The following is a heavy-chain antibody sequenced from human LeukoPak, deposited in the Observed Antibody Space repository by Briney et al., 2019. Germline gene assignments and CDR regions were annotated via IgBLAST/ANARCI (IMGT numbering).Heavy chain of an antibody. CDR3: ARGSHGSYYDILSADDAFDI. CDR1: GYTFTSFD. Sequence: ASVKVSCKASGYTFTSFDINWMRQATGQGLEWMGWVNSNSGNTGCAQKFQGRVTMARNTSISTACMELSSLRSEDTAVYYCARGSHGSYYDILSADDAFDIWGQGTMVTVSS. V-gene: IGHV1-8*01. CDR2: VNSNSGNT. J-gene: IGHJ3*02. D-gene: IGHD3-9*01.